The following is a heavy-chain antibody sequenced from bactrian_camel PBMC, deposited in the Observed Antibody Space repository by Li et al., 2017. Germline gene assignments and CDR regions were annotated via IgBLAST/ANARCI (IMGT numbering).Heavy chain of an antibody. Sequence: HVQLVESGGGSVQAGGSLRVSCLVSGLTYTMSEYRFGWFRQAPGKEREGVAAFGRDGSTSYAGSVKGRFTISKENNKNTLYLQMNSLKPEDTAMYYCAARSSGSLYYAAWLERFAYAYWVQGTQVTVS. V-gene: IGHV3S55*01. D-gene: IGHD1*01. CDR3: AARSSGSLYYAAWLERFAYAY. J-gene: IGHJ4*01. CDR1: GLTYTMSEYR. CDR2: FGRDGST.